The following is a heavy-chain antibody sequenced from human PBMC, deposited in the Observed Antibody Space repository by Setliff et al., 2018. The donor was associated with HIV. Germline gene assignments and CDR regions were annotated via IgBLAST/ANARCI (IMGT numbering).Heavy chain of an antibody. V-gene: IGHV4-4*09. Sequence: SATLSLTCTVSGGSISGHYWSWIRQPPGRGLEWIGYIYSSGSTNFNPPLQSRVTISVDTSKNQFSLKLSSVTAADTAVYYCARHSGVASPNWFDPWGQGTLVTVSS. J-gene: IGHJ5*02. D-gene: IGHD3-10*01. CDR3: ARHSGVASPNWFDP. CDR1: GGSISGHY. CDR2: IYSSGST.